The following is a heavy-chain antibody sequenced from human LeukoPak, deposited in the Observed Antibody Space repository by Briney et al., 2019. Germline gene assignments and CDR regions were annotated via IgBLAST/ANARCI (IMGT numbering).Heavy chain of an antibody. D-gene: IGHD2-2*01. Sequence: ASETLSPACTLSGASIRGTRYYWAWIRQTPGKGLDWIGSIYYSGSTHYTTSLKSLGTISVDTSKNQCSLRVSSVTAADTAVYYCARNSSSSNNGGFDYWGQGILVTVSS. CDR2: IYYSGST. V-gene: IGHV4-39*01. CDR3: ARNSSSSNNGGFDY. CDR1: GASIRGTRYY. J-gene: IGHJ4*02.